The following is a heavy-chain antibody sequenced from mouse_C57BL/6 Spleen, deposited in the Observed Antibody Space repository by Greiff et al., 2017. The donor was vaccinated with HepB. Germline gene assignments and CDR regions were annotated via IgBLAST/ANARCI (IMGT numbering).Heavy chain of an antibody. J-gene: IGHJ3*01. CDR2: IRSKSNNYAT. CDR3: VRHEHGNFFAY. Sequence: EAGGGLVQPKGSLKLSCAASGFSFNTYAMNWVRQAPGKGLEWVARIRSKSNNYATYYADSVKDRFTISRDDSESMLYLQMNNLKTEDTAMYYCVRHEHGNFFAYWGQGTLVTVSA. CDR1: GFSFNTYA. V-gene: IGHV10-1*01. D-gene: IGHD2-1*01.